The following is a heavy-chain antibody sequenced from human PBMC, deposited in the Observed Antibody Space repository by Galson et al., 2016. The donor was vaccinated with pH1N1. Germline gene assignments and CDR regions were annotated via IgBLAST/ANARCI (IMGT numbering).Heavy chain of an antibody. J-gene: IGHJ3*02. D-gene: IGHD3-10*01. V-gene: IGHV1-18*01. CDR3: ARDRGAFDI. CDR1: GYTFSNYG. Sequence: SCKASGYTFSNYGLTWVRQAPGQGLEWMGWISAYDGNTIYAQRIQGRVTMTTDTSTSTADMELGSLRPDDTAIYYCARDRGAFDIWGQGTMVTVSS. CDR2: ISAYDGNT.